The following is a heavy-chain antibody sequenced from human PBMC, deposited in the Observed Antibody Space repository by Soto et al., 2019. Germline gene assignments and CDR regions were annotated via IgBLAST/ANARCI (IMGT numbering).Heavy chain of an antibody. J-gene: IGHJ3*02. CDR2: ISYDGNKK. V-gene: IGHV3-30-3*01. D-gene: IGHD3-16*01. CDR3: ARLFGGYSDSSASNSSDI. CDR1: GFTFTRFA. Sequence: QAQLEESGGGVVQPGRSLTLSCAASGFTFTRFAIHWVRQAPGKGLEWVAFISYDGNKKKSADSVKGRFTISRDNSRNTVYLHMSSLRTEDTAVYSCARLFGGYSDSSASNSSDIWGQGTRVIVSS.